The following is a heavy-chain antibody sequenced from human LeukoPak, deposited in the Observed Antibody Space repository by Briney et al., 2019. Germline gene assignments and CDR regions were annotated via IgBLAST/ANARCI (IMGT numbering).Heavy chain of an antibody. V-gene: IGHV4-34*01. Sequence: SETLSLTCAVYGGSFSGYYWSWIRQPPGKGLERIGEINHSGSTNYNPSLKSRVTISVDTSKNQFSLKLSSVTAADTAVYYCARAVIPARRRDGYNFSPKLQPDYWGQGTLVTVSS. J-gene: IGHJ4*02. CDR1: GGSFSGYY. D-gene: IGHD5-24*01. CDR2: INHSGST. CDR3: ARAVIPARRRDGYNFSPKLQPDY.